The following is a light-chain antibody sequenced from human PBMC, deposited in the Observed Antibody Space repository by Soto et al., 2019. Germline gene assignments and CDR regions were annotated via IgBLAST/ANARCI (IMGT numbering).Light chain of an antibody. J-gene: IGKJ5*01. CDR2: DAS. Sequence: ETVLTQSPATLSLSPGETATLSCRASQSVRDYLAWYQQKPGQAPRLLIYDASNRATGVPARFSGSGFGTDFTLTISSLEPDDFAVYFCQQRMNWPPITFGQGTRLEIK. V-gene: IGKV3-11*01. CDR1: QSVRDY. CDR3: QQRMNWPPIT.